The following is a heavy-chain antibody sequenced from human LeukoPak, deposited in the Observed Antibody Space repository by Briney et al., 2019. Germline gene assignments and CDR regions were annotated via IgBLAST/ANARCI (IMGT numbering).Heavy chain of an antibody. J-gene: IGHJ5*02. CDR2: VSAYNGNT. CDR3: ARAGGVSFVARWFDP. D-gene: IGHD5/OR15-5a*01. V-gene: IGHV1-18*01. CDR1: GYTLSNYG. Sequence: ASVKVSCKASGYTLSNYGISWVRQAPGQGLEWLGWVSAYNGNTNYAQKFQGRVTMTTDTSTGIAYMELKILRPDDTAVYYCARAGGVSFVARWFDPWGQGSLATVSS.